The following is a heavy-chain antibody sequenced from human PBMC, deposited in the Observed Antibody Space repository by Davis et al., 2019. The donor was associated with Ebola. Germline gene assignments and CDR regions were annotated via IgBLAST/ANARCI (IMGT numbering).Heavy chain of an antibody. CDR2: MYTSGST. D-gene: IGHD3-10*01. CDR3: ARDETVDGGWFDP. Sequence: SETLSLTCTVSGGSISSGSYYWSWIRQSAGKGLEWIGHMYTSGSTNYNPSLKSRVTISVDTSKNQFSLKLSSVTAADTAVYYCARDETVDGGWFDPWGQGTLVTVSS. J-gene: IGHJ5*02. CDR1: GGSISSGSYY. V-gene: IGHV4-61*09.